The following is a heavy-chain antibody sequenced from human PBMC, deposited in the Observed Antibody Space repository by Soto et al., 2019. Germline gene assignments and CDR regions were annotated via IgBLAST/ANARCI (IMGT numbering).Heavy chain of an antibody. CDR1: GYTFTSYG. D-gene: IGHD3-22*01. Sequence: QVQLVQSGAEVKKPGASVKVSCKASGYTFTSYGISWVRQAPGQGLEWMGWISAYNGNTNYAQKLKGRVTMTTNTSTSTAYMQLRSLRSDDTAVYYCARADYYDSSGHFDYWGQGTLVTVSS. V-gene: IGHV1-18*01. CDR3: ARADYYDSSGHFDY. CDR2: ISAYNGNT. J-gene: IGHJ4*02.